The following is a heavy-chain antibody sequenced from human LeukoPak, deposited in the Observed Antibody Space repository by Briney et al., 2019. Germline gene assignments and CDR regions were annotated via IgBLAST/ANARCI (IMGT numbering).Heavy chain of an antibody. Sequence: PGGSLRLSCAASGFTFSSYAMSWVRQAPGKGLEWVSAISGSGGSTYYADSVKGRFTISRDNSKNTLYLQMNSLRAEDTAVYYCARGPYSSTWYSNYWGLGTLVTVSS. V-gene: IGHV3-23*01. CDR3: ARGPYSSTWYSNY. D-gene: IGHD6-13*01. CDR1: GFTFSSYA. J-gene: IGHJ4*02. CDR2: ISGSGGST.